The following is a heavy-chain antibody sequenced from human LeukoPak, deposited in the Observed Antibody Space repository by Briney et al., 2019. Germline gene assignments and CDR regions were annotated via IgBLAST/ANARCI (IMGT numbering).Heavy chain of an antibody. D-gene: IGHD3-10*01. CDR2: IGAGGTFT. CDR3: SRGPLTVPYYGSENYYPNFDY. Sequence: GGSLRLSCTASGFTFSSYAMNWVRQAPGKGLEWVSGIGAGGTFTYYADSVKGRFTISRDNSKNTLYLQMNSLRPEDTAVFYCSRGPLTVPYYGSENYYPNFDYWGQGSLVTVSS. J-gene: IGHJ4*02. V-gene: IGHV3-23*01. CDR1: GFTFSSYA.